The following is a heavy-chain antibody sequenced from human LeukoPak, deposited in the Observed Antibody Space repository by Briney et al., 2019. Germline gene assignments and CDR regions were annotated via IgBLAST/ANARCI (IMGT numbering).Heavy chain of an antibody. Sequence: GGSLRLSCAASAFTFSSYAMTWVRQAPGKGLEWVSSITGSGATTYYADSVKGRFTISRDNAKNSLYLQMNSLRAEDTAVYYCATKKGVVAVAGTFDYWGQGTLVTVSS. CDR2: ITGSGATT. CDR3: ATKKGVVAVAGTFDY. D-gene: IGHD6-19*01. CDR1: AFTFSSYA. J-gene: IGHJ4*02. V-gene: IGHV3-23*01.